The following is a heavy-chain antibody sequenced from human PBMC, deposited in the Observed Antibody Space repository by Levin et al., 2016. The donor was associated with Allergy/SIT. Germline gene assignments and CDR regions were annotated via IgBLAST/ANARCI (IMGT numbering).Heavy chain of an antibody. CDR3: ATDRKHTSITTDGLYGMDV. J-gene: IGHJ6*02. V-gene: IGHV1-2*02. CDR2: MNPKTGAT. CDR1: GYNFADYY. D-gene: IGHD1-1*01. Sequence: ASVKVSCKASGYNFADYYVLWVRQAPGQGLEWMGWMNPKTGATNFVQKFQGRITMTRDTSISTAYMELSTLTSDDTAVYYCATDRKHTSITTDGLYGMDVWGQGTTVTVSS.